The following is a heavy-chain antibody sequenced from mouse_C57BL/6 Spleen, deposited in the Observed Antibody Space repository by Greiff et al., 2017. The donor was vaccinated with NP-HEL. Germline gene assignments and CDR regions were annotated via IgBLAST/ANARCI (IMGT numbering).Heavy chain of an antibody. CDR2: ISSGSDYT. CDR1: GFTFSSYA. J-gene: IGHJ2*01. V-gene: IGHV5-9-1*02. CDR3: TRGVAQTSFDH. Sequence: EVKLVESGEGLVKPGGSLKLSCAASGFTFSSYAMSWVRQTPEKRLEWVAYISSGSDYTYYADTVKGRFTISRDNARNTLYLQMSSLKSEDTAMYYCTRGVAQTSFDHWGQGTTLTVSS. D-gene: IGHD1-3*01.